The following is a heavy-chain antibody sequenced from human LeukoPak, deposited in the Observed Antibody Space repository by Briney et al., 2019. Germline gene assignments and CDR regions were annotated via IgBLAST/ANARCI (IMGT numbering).Heavy chain of an antibody. CDR1: GDSISSSDYY. D-gene: IGHD3-16*02. CDR2: IHYSGNI. Sequence: PSETLSLTCTVSGDSISSSDYYWGWIRQPPGKGLEWIVSIHYSGNIYYNPALKSRVTISLDTSNTPFSLRLSSVSAADTAVYNCARGRYNSKTVFDYGGQGTLVTVSS. V-gene: IGHV4-39*07. J-gene: IGHJ4*02. CDR3: ARGRYNSKTVFDY.